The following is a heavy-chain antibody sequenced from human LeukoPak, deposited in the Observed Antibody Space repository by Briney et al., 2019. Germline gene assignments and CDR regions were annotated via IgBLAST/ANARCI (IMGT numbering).Heavy chain of an antibody. CDR1: GFTFSDYY. CDR3: ARVSNPRGITLNYYFMDV. D-gene: IGHD3-10*01. CDR2: ISSSGTSI. V-gene: IGHV3-11*01. J-gene: IGHJ6*03. Sequence: GGSLRLFCAASGFTFSDYYMTWIRQAPGKGLEWVSYISSSGTSIYYADSVQGRFAISRDNAENSLYLQMNSLRAEDTAVYYCARVSNPRGITLNYYFMDVWGKGTTVTVSS.